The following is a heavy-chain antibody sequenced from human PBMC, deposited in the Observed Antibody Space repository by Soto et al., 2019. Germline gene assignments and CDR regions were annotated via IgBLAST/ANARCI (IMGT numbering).Heavy chain of an antibody. Sequence: GGSLRLSCAASGFTFSSYGMHWVRQAPGKGLEWVAVMAYDGSNKYYADSVKGRFTISRDNSKNTLYLQMNSLRAEDTAVYYCAKDRRPAAMLPYGMDVWGQGTTVTVSS. CDR3: AKDRRPAAMLPYGMDV. V-gene: IGHV3-30*18. CDR1: GFTFSSYG. J-gene: IGHJ6*02. D-gene: IGHD2-2*01. CDR2: MAYDGSNK.